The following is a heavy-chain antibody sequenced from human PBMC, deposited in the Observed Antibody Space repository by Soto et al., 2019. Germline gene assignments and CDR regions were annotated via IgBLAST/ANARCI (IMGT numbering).Heavy chain of an antibody. CDR2: IYYSGST. D-gene: IGHD6-19*01. Sequence: SETLSLTCTVSGGSISSYYWSWIRQPPGKGLEWIGYIYYSGSTNYNPSLKSRVTISVDTSKNQFSLQLNSVTPEDTAVYYCARALLTGSGWYANLFDPWGQGTLVTV. J-gene: IGHJ5*02. CDR1: GGSISSYY. V-gene: IGHV4-59*12. CDR3: ARALLTGSGWYANLFDP.